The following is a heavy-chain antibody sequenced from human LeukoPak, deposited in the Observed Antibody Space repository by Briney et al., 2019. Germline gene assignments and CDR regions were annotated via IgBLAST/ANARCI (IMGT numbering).Heavy chain of an antibody. V-gene: IGHV4-39*01. Sequence: TSETLSLTCTVSGGSINSPAYYWGWIRQPPGKGLEWIGAIHHSGSTYYNVSLKSRATISIDMSRNEFSLKLTSVTAADTAVYVCAKSDPSKPYYFDYWGQGTLVTVSS. J-gene: IGHJ4*02. CDR2: IHHSGST. CDR1: GGSINSPAYY. CDR3: AKSDPSKPYYFDY.